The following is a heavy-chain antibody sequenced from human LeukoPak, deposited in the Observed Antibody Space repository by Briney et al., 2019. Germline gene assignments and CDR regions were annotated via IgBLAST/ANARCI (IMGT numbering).Heavy chain of an antibody. CDR2: ISYDGSNK. J-gene: IGHJ4*02. V-gene: IGHV3-30*04. Sequence: GRSLRLSCAASGFTFSSYAMHWVRQAPGKGLEWVAVISYDGSNKYYADSVKGRFTISRDNSKNTLYLQTNSLRAEDTAVYYCARAGYSYGLNYFDYWGQGTLVTVSS. D-gene: IGHD5-18*01. CDR1: GFTFSSYA. CDR3: ARAGYSYGLNYFDY.